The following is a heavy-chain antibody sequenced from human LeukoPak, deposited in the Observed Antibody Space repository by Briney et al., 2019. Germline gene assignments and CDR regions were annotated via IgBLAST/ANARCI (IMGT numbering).Heavy chain of an antibody. Sequence: VASVKVSCKASGYTFTGYYMHWVRQAPGQGLEWMGWINVNRGGTNYAQKFRDRVTMTRDTSISTAYMELSRLRSDDTAVYFCTRIFCNSTSCYHFDHWGQGTLVTVSS. J-gene: IGHJ4*02. CDR3: TRIFCNSTSCYHFDH. V-gene: IGHV1-2*02. D-gene: IGHD2-2*01. CDR2: INVNRGGT. CDR1: GYTFTGYY.